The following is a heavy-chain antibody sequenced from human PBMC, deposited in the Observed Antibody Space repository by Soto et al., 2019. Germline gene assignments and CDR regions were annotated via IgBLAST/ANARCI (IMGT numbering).Heavy chain of an antibody. D-gene: IGHD3-3*01. Sequence: GGSLRLSCAASGFTFSSYEMNWVRQAPGKGLEWVSYISSSGSTIYYADSVKGRFTVSRDNAKNSLYLQMNSLRAEDTAVYYCARDGYYDFWSGRYYCYYGMDVCGPGTTVTV. CDR3: ARDGYYDFWSGRYYCYYGMDV. CDR2: ISSSGSTI. J-gene: IGHJ6*02. CDR1: GFTFSSYE. V-gene: IGHV3-48*03.